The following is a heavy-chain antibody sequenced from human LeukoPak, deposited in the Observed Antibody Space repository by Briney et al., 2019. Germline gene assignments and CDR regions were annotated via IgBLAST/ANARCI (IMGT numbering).Heavy chain of an antibody. CDR3: AGEGDDSSGYYGVNWFDP. Sequence: SETLSLTCTVSGGSISSYYWSWIRQPPGKGLEWIGYIYYSRSTNYNPSLKSRVTISVDTSKNQFSLKLSSVTAADTAVYYCAGEGDDSSGYYGVNWFDPWGQGTLVTVSS. J-gene: IGHJ5*02. V-gene: IGHV4-59*01. CDR1: GGSISSYY. CDR2: IYYSRST. D-gene: IGHD3-22*01.